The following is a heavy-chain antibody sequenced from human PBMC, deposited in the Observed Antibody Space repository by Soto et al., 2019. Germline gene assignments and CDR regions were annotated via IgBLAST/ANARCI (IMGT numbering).Heavy chain of an antibody. CDR3: AKDLGCEWFHYNLFDS. CDR1: GFTFSDYA. V-gene: IGHV3-23*01. Sequence: LRLSCAASGFTFSDYAMSWVRQAPGKGLEWVSAIGTRDDIFYADSVKGRFTISRDDSKNTLYLQMNSLRAEDTALYYCAKDLGCEWFHYNLFDSSGQRSLVTGSS. D-gene: IGHD2-8*01. CDR2: IGTRDDI. J-gene: IGHJ5*01.